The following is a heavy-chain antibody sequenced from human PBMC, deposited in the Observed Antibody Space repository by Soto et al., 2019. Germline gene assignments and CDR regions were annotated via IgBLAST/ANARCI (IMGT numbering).Heavy chain of an antibody. J-gene: IGHJ4*02. CDR1: GSSINSSGYY. D-gene: IGHD3-3*02. V-gene: IGHV4-39*01. CDR2: MFYGVST. Sequence: QLQVQESGPGLVKPSETLSLTCTVSGSSINSSGYYWGWIRQPPGKGLEWIGSMFYGVSTYYNPSLMSRVTVSVDTSKNQFSLNLRSVTAADTAVYYCARLPSRHLVDYWGQGTLVTVSS. CDR3: ARLPSRHLVDY.